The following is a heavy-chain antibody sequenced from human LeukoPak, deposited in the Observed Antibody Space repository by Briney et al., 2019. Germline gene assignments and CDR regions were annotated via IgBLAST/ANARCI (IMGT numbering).Heavy chain of an antibody. CDR2: VNSDGTDT. CDR3: TRDKAGSYYHQDY. D-gene: IGHD3-10*01. J-gene: IGHJ4*02. V-gene: IGHV3-74*01. Sequence: AGGSLRLSCAASGFTFSSFSMHWVRHAPGKGLVWVSHVNSDGTDTSYADSVKGRFTISRDNAKYTLYLQMDSLSAEDTAVYYCTRDKAGSYYHQDYWGQGTLVSVSS. CDR1: GFTFSSFS.